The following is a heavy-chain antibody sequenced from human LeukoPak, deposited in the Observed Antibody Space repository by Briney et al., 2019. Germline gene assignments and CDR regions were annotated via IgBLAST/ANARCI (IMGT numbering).Heavy chain of an antibody. J-gene: IGHJ4*02. Sequence: ASVKVSCKASGYTFTGYYMHWVRQAPGQGLEWMGRINPNSGGTNYAQKFQGRVTMTRDTSTSTAYMELRSLRSDDTAVYYCAREDFYDTSGYYKPKLDYWGQGTLVTVSS. CDR3: AREDFYDTSGYYKPKLDY. CDR2: INPNSGGT. V-gene: IGHV1-2*06. CDR1: GYTFTGYY. D-gene: IGHD3-22*01.